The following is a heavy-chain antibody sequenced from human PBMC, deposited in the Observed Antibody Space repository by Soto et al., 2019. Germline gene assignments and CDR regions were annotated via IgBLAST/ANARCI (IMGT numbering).Heavy chain of an antibody. CDR2: IWNDGSNK. CDR3: ARAGYNYGIFDY. D-gene: IGHD5-12*01. V-gene: IGHV3-33*01. J-gene: IGHJ4*02. CDR1: GFTVSSYG. Sequence: QVQLVESGGGVVQPGRSLRLSCAASGFTVSSYGMHWVRQAPGKGLEWVAVIWNDGSNKYYADSVKGRVTISRDNSKNTLYLQMNSLRAEDTAVYYCARAGYNYGIFDYWGQGTLVTVSS.